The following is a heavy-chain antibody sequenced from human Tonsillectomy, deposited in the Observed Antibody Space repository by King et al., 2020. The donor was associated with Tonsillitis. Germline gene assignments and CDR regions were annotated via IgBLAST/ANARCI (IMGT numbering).Heavy chain of an antibody. CDR1: GGSFSSNSFY. CDR2: FSYSGNT. Sequence: LQLQESGPGLVKPSETLSLTCSVSGGSFSSNSFYWDWVRQPPGKGLEWIGSFSYSGNTFYNPSLKSRVTISVDTSKNEFSLNLTSVTAADTAVYYCAGNDPRSDWPYDYYGMDVWGQGTTVTVSS. D-gene: IGHD1-1*01. J-gene: IGHJ6*02. V-gene: IGHV4-39*01. CDR3: AGNDPRSDWPYDYYGMDV.